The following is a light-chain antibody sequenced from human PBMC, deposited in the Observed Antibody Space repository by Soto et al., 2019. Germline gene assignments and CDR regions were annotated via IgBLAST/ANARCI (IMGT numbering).Light chain of an antibody. V-gene: IGKV3-15*01. CDR2: GAS. Sequence: EIVMTQSPATLSVSPGERATLSCRASQSVRNNLAWYQQKPGQAPRLLIFGASSRATGIPARFSGSGSGTEFTLIIISLQSEDSAIYYCQHYNNLPLTFGGGTKVEIK. CDR1: QSVRNN. CDR3: QHYNNLPLT. J-gene: IGKJ4*01.